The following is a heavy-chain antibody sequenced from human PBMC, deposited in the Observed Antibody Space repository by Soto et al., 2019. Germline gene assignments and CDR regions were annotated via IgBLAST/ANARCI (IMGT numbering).Heavy chain of an antibody. CDR2: INSDGSST. D-gene: IGHD1-26*01. CDR3: AREGRVGTRRSQAYYFDY. J-gene: IGHJ4*02. V-gene: IGHV3-74*01. Sequence: EVQLVESGGGLVQPGGSLRLSCAASGFTFSSYWMHWVRQAPGKGLVWVSRINSDGSSTSYADSVKGRFTISRDNAKNTLYLQMNSLRAEDTAVYYCAREGRVGTRRSQAYYFDYWGQGTLVTVSS. CDR1: GFTFSSYW.